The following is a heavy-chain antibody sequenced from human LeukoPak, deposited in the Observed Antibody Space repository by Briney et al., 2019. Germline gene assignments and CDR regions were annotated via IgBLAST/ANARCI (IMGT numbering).Heavy chain of an antibody. CDR1: GGSISSYY. J-gene: IGHJ4*02. CDR3: ARGRSSGSYFDY. D-gene: IGHD6-19*01. CDR2: IYCSGST. V-gene: IGHV4-59*01. Sequence: SETLSLTCTVSGGSISSYYWSWIRQPPGKGLEWIGYIYCSGSTNYNPSLKSRVTISVDTSKNQFSLKLSSVTAADTAVYYCARGRSSGSYFDYWGQGTLVTVSS.